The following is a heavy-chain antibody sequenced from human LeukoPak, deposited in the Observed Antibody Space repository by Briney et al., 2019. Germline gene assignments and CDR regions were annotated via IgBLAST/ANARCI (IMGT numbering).Heavy chain of an antibody. CDR3: ARDVARYYYMDV. J-gene: IGHJ6*03. Sequence: SQTLSLTCTVSGGSISSGGYYWSWIRQPPGKGLEWIGYIYHSGCTYYNPSLKSRVTISVDRSKNQFSLKLSSVTAADTAVYYCARDVARYYYMDVWGQGTMVTVSS. CDR2: IYHSGCT. CDR1: GGSISSGGYY. V-gene: IGHV4-30-2*01.